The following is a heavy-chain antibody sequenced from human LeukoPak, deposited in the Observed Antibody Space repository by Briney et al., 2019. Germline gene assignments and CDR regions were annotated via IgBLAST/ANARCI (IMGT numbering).Heavy chain of an antibody. CDR2: IIPILGIA. CDR1: GGTFSSYA. Sequence: GASVKVSCKASGGTFSSYAISWVRQAPGQGLEWMGRIIPILGIANYAQKFQGRVTITADKSTSTAYMELSSLRSEDTAVYYCASHITYGSGSYYIGDNWFDPWGQGTLVTVSS. CDR3: ASHITYGSGSYYIGDNWFDP. D-gene: IGHD3-10*01. J-gene: IGHJ5*02. V-gene: IGHV1-69*04.